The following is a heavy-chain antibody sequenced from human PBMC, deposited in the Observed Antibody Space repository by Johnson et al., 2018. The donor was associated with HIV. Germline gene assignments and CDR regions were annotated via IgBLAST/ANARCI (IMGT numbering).Heavy chain of an antibody. J-gene: IGHJ3*02. CDR2: ISYDGSNK. CDR1: GFTFSSYA. D-gene: IGHD5-18*01. V-gene: IGHV3-30-3*01. Sequence: QMQLVESGGGVVQPGRSLRLSCAASGFTFSSYAMHWVRQAPGKGLEWVAVISYDGSNKYYADSVKGRFTISRDNSKNTLYLQMNSLRAEDTAVYYCAREFGNSDAFDIWGQGTMVTVSS. CDR3: AREFGNSDAFDI.